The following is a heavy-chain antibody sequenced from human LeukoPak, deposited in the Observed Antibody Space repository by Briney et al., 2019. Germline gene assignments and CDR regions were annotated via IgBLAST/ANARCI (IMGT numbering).Heavy chain of an antibody. CDR1: GGSISSDYY. V-gene: IGHV4-39*01. D-gene: IGHD2-15*01. CDR3: GRHSSFSPPDY. CDR2: IYHSGST. J-gene: IGHJ4*02. Sequence: SETLSLTCTVSGGSISSDYYWGWIRQPPGKGLEWIGSIYHSGSTYYNPSLKSRVTISVDTSKNQFSLKLSSVTATDTAVYYCGRHSSFSPPDYWGQGTLVTVSS.